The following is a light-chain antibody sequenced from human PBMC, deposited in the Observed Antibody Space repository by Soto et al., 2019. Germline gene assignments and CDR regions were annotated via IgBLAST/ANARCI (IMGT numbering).Light chain of an antibody. Sequence: QSVLTQPPSASGSPGPSVTISCTGTSSDVGGYNYVSWYQQHPGKAPKLMIYEVSKRPSGVPDRFSGSKSGNTASLTVSGLQAEDEDDYFCSSYAGSNNYVFGTGTKLTVL. J-gene: IGLJ1*01. CDR2: EVS. CDR1: SSDVGGYNY. CDR3: SSYAGSNNYV. V-gene: IGLV2-8*01.